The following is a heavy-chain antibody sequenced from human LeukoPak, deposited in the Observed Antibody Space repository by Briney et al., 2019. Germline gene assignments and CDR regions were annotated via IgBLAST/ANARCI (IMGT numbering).Heavy chain of an antibody. CDR3: ARDRQTFYDYVGGNYRFYVDY. CDR1: GFRISDYG. J-gene: IGHJ4*02. D-gene: IGHD3-16*02. CDR2: ISSTGNYI. V-gene: IGHV3-21*04. Sequence: GGSLRLTCAASGFRISDYGMHWVRQAPGKGLEWVSSISSTGNYIYDAASVKGRFTISRDNAKKSLFLLMDSLRDEDTAVYYCARDRQTFYDYVGGNYRFYVDYWGQGTLVTVSS.